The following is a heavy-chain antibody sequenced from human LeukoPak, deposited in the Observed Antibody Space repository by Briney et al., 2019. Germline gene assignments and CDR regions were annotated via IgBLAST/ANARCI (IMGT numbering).Heavy chain of an antibody. CDR3: ARRRSGYDYYYYYYMDV. D-gene: IGHD5-12*01. CDR2: IYISGST. J-gene: IGHJ6*03. V-gene: IGHV4-61*02. Sequence: PSETLSLTCTVSGGSISSGNYYWSWIRQPAGKGLEWIGRIYISGSTNYNPSLKSRVTISVDTSKNQFSLKLSSVTAADTAVYYCARRRSGYDYYYYYYMDVWGKGTTVTISS. CDR1: GGSISSGNYY.